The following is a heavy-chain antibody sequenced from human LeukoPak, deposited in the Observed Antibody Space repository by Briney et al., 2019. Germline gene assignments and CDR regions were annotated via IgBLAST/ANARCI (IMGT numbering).Heavy chain of an antibody. V-gene: IGHV6-1*01. CDR1: GDSVSSNSAA. J-gene: IGHJ4*02. D-gene: IGHD6-19*01. CDR2: TYYRFKWYN. Sequence: SQTLSLTCAISGDSVSSNSAAWNWIRQSPSRGLEWLGRTYYRFKWYNDYAVSVKSRITINPDTSKNQFSLQLNSVTPEDTAVYYCARDHSSGWYPTETYYFDYWGQGTLVTVSS. CDR3: ARDHSSGWYPTETYYFDY.